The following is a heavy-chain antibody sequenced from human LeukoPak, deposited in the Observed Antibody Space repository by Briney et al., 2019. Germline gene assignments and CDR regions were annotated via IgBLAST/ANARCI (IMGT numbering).Heavy chain of an antibody. D-gene: IGHD4-11*01. Sequence: ASVKVSCKASGYTFTGYYIHWVRQAPGEGLEWMGWINPNSGGTNYAQKFQGRVTMTRDTSISTAYMELSRLTSDDTAVYYCARDAIVRDYSNSDYWGQGTLVTVSS. CDR3: ARDAIVRDYSNSDY. J-gene: IGHJ4*02. V-gene: IGHV1-2*02. CDR2: INPNSGGT. CDR1: GYTFTGYY.